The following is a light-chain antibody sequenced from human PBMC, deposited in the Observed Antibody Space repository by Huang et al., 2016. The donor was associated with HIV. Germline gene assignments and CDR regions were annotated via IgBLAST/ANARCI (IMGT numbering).Light chain of an antibody. CDR1: QDIDAY. CDR3: QKYNDVPRT. CDR2: AAS. V-gene: IGKV1-27*01. Sequence: DIQMTQSPSSLSASIGDRITISCRARQDIDAYLAWYQHKPGTVPNLLIYAASTLQSGVPCRFSGSGSGTNFTLTIGSLQPEDVGSYYCQKYNDVPRTFGHGTKVEIK. J-gene: IGKJ1*01.